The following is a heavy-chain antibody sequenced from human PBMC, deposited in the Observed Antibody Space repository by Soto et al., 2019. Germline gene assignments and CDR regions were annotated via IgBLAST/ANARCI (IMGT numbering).Heavy chain of an antibody. D-gene: IGHD3-16*01. CDR1: GGSISSGGYY. CDR2: IYYSGST. Sequence: QVQLQESGPGLVKPSQTLSLTCTVSGGSISSGGYYWSWIRQHPGKGLEWIGYIYYSGSTYYNPSLKSRVTISVDTSKNQYSLKLSSVTAADTAVYYCARDGAEGPAGAFDIWGQGTMVTVSS. V-gene: IGHV4-31*03. CDR3: ARDGAEGPAGAFDI. J-gene: IGHJ3*02.